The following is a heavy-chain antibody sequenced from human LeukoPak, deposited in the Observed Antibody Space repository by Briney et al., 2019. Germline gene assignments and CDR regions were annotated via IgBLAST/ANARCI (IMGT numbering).Heavy chain of an antibody. V-gene: IGHV4-34*01. Sequence: SETLSLTCAVYGGSFSGYYWSWIRQPPGKGLEWIGEINHSGITNYNPSLKSRVTISVDTSKNQFSLKLSSVTAADTAVYYCARGQYSSSWEFDYWGQGTLVTVSS. CDR3: ARGQYSSSWEFDY. CDR2: INHSGIT. D-gene: IGHD6-13*01. CDR1: GGSFSGYY. J-gene: IGHJ4*02.